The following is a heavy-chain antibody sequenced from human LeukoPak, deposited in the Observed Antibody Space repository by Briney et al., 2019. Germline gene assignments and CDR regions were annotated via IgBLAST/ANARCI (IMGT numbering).Heavy chain of an antibody. CDR3: ARVGGSWDYALDY. J-gene: IGHJ4*02. CDR2: IYYSGST. V-gene: IGHV4-39*07. CDR1: GGSISSSSYY. D-gene: IGHD1-7*01. Sequence: SETLSLTCTVSGGSISSSSYYWGWIRQPPGKGLEWIGSIYYSGSTYYNPSLKSRVTISVDTSKKQFSLKLNSVTAADTAIYYCARVGGSWDYALDYWGQGTLVTVSS.